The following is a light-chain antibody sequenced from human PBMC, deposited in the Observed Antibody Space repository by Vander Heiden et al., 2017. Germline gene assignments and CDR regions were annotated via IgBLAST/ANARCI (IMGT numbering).Light chain of an antibody. J-gene: IGLJ3*02. CDR3: AAWDESLSGRV. CDR2: RNS. V-gene: IGLV1-47*01. Sequence: QSVLTQPPSASGTPGQSVPLSCSGSSSNIGSNYVYWYQKFPGTAPKLLIYRNSQRPSGVPDRFSGSKSGTSASLAISGLRSEDEADYYCAAWDESLSGRVFGGGTKLTVL. CDR1: SSNIGSNY.